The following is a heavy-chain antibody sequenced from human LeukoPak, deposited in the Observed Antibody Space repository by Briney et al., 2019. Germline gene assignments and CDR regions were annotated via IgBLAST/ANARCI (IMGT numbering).Heavy chain of an antibody. CDR3: ARDHYSKNDY. J-gene: IGHJ4*02. CDR2: ISWSSGSI. Sequence: GGSLRLSCAASGFTFDDYAMPWVRQAPGKGLEWVSGISWSSGSIGYADSVKGRFTISRDNAQNSLYLQMNSLRAEDTAVYYCARDHYSKNDYWGQGTLVTVSS. V-gene: IGHV3-9*01. D-gene: IGHD4-11*01. CDR1: GFTFDDYA.